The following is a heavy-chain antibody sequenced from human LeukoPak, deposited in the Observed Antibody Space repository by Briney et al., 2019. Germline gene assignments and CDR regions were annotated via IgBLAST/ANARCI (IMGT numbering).Heavy chain of an antibody. CDR2: INSDGSST. Sequence: GGSLRLSCAASGFTFSSYWMHWVRQAPGKGLVWVSRINSDGSSTSYADSVKGRFTISRDNAKNTLYLQMNSLRAEDTAVYFCARSGYSSTWYLQNFELDYWGQGTLVTVSS. CDR3: ARSGYSSTWYLQNFELDY. CDR1: GFTFSSYW. J-gene: IGHJ4*02. V-gene: IGHV3-74*01. D-gene: IGHD2-2*01.